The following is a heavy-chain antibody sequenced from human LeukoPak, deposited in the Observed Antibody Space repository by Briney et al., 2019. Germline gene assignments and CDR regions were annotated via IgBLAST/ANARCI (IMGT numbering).Heavy chain of an antibody. CDR3: ARGTGIVVVPADGFDP. V-gene: IGHV1-8*03. J-gene: IGHJ5*02. Sequence: GASVKVSCKASGYTFTSYDINWVRQATGQGLEWMGWMNPNSGNTGYAQKFQGRVTITRNTSISTAYMELSSLRSEDTAVYYCARGTGIVVVPADGFDPWGQGTLVTVSS. CDR1: GYTFTSYD. D-gene: IGHD2-2*01. CDR2: MNPNSGNT.